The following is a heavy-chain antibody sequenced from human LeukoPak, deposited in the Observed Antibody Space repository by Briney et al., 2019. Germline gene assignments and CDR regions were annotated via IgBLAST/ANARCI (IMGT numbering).Heavy chain of an antibody. V-gene: IGHV3-49*03. D-gene: IGHD6-19*01. Sequence: QPGGSLRLSCSASGFTFADFTMSWFRQSPGQGLEWVGYIRSKVYGGAPEHAASVAARFTISRDDSTSIAYLQMNSLQAEDTAVYYCARGSGRYVMVDWWGQGTLVTVSS. CDR1: GFTFADFT. CDR3: ARGSGRYVMVDW. J-gene: IGHJ4*02. CDR2: IRSKVYGGAP.